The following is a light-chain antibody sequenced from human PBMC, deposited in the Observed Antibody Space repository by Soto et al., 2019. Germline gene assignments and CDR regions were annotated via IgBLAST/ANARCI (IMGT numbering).Light chain of an antibody. J-gene: IGKJ2*01. CDR2: DAS. CDR3: QQYGPSYPFT. V-gene: IGKV3-20*01. Sequence: EIVLTQSPGTLSLSPGERGTLSCRASQSVSSSYLAWYQQKPGQAPRLLIYDASTRATDIPDRFSGSGSGTDFTLTISRVEPEDFAVYYCQQYGPSYPFTLGQGTKLEIK. CDR1: QSVSSSY.